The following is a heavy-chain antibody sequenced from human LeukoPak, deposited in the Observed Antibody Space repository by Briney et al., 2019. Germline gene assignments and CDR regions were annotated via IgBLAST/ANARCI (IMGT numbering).Heavy chain of an antibody. D-gene: IGHD6-19*01. J-gene: IGHJ4*02. CDR2: IHPGDSDT. V-gene: IGHV5-51*01. CDR3: ARHVSAMAGTYFFGY. Sequence: GESLKISCKGSGHSFSTYWIGWVRQMPGKGLEWMGIIHPGDSDTRYNPSFQGQVTISADKSISTAYLQWSSLKASDTAMYYCARHVSAMAGTYFFGYWGQGTLVTVSS. CDR1: GHSFSTYW.